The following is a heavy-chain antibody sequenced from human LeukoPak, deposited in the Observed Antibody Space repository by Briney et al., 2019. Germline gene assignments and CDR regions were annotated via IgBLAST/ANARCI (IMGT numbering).Heavy chain of an antibody. Sequence: ASVKVSFEASGYTFTGYYMHWVRQAPGQGLEWMVWINPNSGGTNYAQKFQGRVTMTRDTSISTAYMELSRLRSDDTAVYYCAREALLAAAAPDAFDIWGQGTMVTVSS. CDR1: GYTFTGYY. J-gene: IGHJ3*02. D-gene: IGHD6-13*01. CDR2: INPNSGGT. V-gene: IGHV1-2*02. CDR3: AREALLAAAAPDAFDI.